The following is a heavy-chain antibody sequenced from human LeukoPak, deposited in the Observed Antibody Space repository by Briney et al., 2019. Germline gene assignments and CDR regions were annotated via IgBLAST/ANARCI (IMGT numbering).Heavy chain of an antibody. V-gene: IGHV3-23*01. Sequence: PGGSLRLSCASSGFTFSSYAMSWVRQAPGKGLEWVSAISGSGGSTYYADSVKGRFTISRDNSKNTLYLQMNSLRAEDTAVYYCANPWWSGTGSFDYWGQGTLVTVSS. D-gene: IGHD2-15*01. CDR3: ANPWWSGTGSFDY. CDR2: ISGSGGST. J-gene: IGHJ4*02. CDR1: GFTFSSYA.